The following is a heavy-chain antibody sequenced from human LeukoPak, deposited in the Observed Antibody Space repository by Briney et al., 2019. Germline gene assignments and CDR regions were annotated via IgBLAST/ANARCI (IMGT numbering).Heavy chain of an antibody. V-gene: IGHV3-64*01. CDR3: ARDFQGIFEY. Sequence: GGSLRLSCAASGFTFSSYAMHWVRQAPGKGLEYVSAISSNGGSTYHANSVKGRFTISRDNSKNTLYLQMGSLRAEDMAVYYCARDFQGIFEYWGQGTLVTVSS. CDR1: GFTFSSYA. J-gene: IGHJ4*02. D-gene: IGHD3-10*01. CDR2: ISSNGGST.